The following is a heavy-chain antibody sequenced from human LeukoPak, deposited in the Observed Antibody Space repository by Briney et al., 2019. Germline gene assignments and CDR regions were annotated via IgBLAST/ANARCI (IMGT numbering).Heavy chain of an antibody. CDR3: ARDGLNKWELRGSWFDP. CDR2: ISAYNGNT. D-gene: IGHD1-26*01. Sequence: ASVKVSCKASGYTFTSYGISWVRQAPGQGLEWMGWISAYNGNTNYAQKLQGRVTMTTDTSTSTAYMELRSLRFDDTAVYYCARDGLNKWELRGSWFDPWGQGTLVTVSS. J-gene: IGHJ5*02. V-gene: IGHV1-18*01. CDR1: GYTFTSYG.